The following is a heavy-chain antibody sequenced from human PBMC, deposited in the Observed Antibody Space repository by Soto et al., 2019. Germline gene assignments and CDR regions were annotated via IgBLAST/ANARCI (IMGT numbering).Heavy chain of an antibody. D-gene: IGHD3-16*01. Sequence: QVQLVQSGDEVKKPGASVMVSCKASGYIFVNYGISWVRQAPGQGLEWMGWISPYTGNTHSATKIQGRLTMTTDTSTSTAYMDLWSLTSDDTAVYYCVMVDNYVTPTPQDVWGQGTTVTVSS. CDR3: VMVDNYVTPTPQDV. CDR1: GYIFVNYG. CDR2: ISPYTGNT. J-gene: IGHJ6*02. V-gene: IGHV1-18*01.